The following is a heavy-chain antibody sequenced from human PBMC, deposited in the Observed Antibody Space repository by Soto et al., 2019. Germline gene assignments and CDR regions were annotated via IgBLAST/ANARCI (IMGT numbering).Heavy chain of an antibody. CDR3: ARRREFASYGMDV. CDR1: GCSFTSYW. Sequence: GESLKISCKGSGCSFTSYWIGWVRQMPGKGLEWMGIIYPGDSDTRYSPSLQGQVTISADKSISTAYLQWSSLKASDTAMYYCARRREFASYGMDVWGQGTTVTVSS. V-gene: IGHV5-51*01. CDR2: IYPGDSDT. J-gene: IGHJ6*02.